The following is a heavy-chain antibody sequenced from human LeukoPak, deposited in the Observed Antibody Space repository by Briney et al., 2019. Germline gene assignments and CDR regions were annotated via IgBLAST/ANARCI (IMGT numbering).Heavy chain of an antibody. CDR2: IKTDGSIT. CDR3: AKDPRTVSPYAFDI. J-gene: IGHJ3*02. Sequence: PGGSLRLSCAASGFSFSVFWMHWVRQVPGKGPVWVSRIKTDGSITDYADSVKGRFTISRDNSKNTLYLQMNSLRAEDTAVYYCAKDPRTVSPYAFDIWGQGTMVTVSS. CDR1: GFSFSVFW. D-gene: IGHD3/OR15-3a*01. V-gene: IGHV3-74*01.